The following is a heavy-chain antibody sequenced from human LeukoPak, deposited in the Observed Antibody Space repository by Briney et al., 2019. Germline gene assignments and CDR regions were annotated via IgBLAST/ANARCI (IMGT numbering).Heavy chain of an antibody. CDR2: IYYSGST. CDR1: GGSISSSSYY. V-gene: IGHV4-39*01. D-gene: IGHD1-26*01. Sequence: PSVTLSLTCTVSGGSISSSSYYWGWIRQPPGKGLEWIGSIYYSGSTYYNPSLKSRVTISVDTSKNQFSLKLSSVTAADTAVYYCARQVGARGFGYWGQGTLVTVSS. CDR3: ARQVGARGFGY. J-gene: IGHJ4*02.